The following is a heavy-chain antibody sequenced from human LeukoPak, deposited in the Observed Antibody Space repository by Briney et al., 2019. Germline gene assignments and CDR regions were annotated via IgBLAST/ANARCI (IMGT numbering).Heavy chain of an antibody. V-gene: IGHV1-2*02. J-gene: IGHJ5*02. D-gene: IGHD3-22*01. CDR1: GYTFTGYY. Sequence: ASVKVSCKASGYTFTGYYMHWVRQAPGQGLEWMGWINPNSGGTNYAQKFRGRVTMTRDTSISTAYMELSRLRSDDTAVYYCAREGTYYYDSSGYHNWFDPWGQGTLVTVSS. CDR3: AREGTYYYDSSGYHNWFDP. CDR2: INPNSGGT.